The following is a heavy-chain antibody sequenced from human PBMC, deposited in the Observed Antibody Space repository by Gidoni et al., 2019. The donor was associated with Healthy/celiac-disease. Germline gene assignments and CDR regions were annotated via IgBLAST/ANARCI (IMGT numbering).Heavy chain of an antibody. CDR1: GFTFGNAW. D-gene: IGHD1-26*01. Sequence: EVQLVASGGGLVKPGGSLRLSCAASGFTFGNAWMSCVRQAPGKGLEWVGRIKSKTDGGKTDYAAPVKGRFTISRDDSKNTLYLQMNSLKTEDTAVYYCTTVVGATDYWGQGTLVTVSS. V-gene: IGHV3-15*01. CDR3: TTVVGATDY. J-gene: IGHJ4*02. CDR2: IKSKTDGGKT.